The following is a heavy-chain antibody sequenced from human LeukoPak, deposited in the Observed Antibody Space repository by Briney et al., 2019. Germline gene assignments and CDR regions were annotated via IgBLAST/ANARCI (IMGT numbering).Heavy chain of an antibody. J-gene: IGHJ4*02. Sequence: GGSLRLSCATSGFTFSSYAMSWVRQAPGKGLEWVSAISSSGGRTYYADSVKGRFTISRDNSKITLYLHMDSLRADDTAVYYCAKDIVSGSYYYFDYWGQGTLVTVSS. D-gene: IGHD1-26*01. V-gene: IGHV3-23*01. CDR1: GFTFSSYA. CDR2: ISSSGGRT. CDR3: AKDIVSGSYYYFDY.